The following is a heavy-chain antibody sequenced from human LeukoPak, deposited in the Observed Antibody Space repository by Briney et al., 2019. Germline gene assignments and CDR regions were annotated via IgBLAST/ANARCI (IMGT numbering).Heavy chain of an antibody. J-gene: IGHJ4*02. CDR2: IIPIFGTA. Sequence: ASVKVSCTASGGTFSSYAISWVRQAPGQGLEWMGGIIPIFGTANYAQKFQGRVTITADESTSTAYMELSSLRSEDTAVYYCARALTSGYSSGWYYWGQGTLVTVSS. CDR3: ARALTSGYSSGWYY. V-gene: IGHV1-69*13. D-gene: IGHD6-19*01. CDR1: GGTFSSYA.